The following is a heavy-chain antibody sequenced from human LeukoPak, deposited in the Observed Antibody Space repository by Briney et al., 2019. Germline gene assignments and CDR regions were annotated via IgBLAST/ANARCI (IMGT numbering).Heavy chain of an antibody. CDR2: INAGNGNT. CDR3: ARGGRYSYGYGMDV. J-gene: IGHJ6*02. CDR1: GYTFTSYA. V-gene: IGHV1-3*01. D-gene: IGHD5-18*01. Sequence: ASVKVSCKASGYTFTSYAMHWVRQAPGQRLEWMGWINAGNGNTEYSQKFQGRVTITRDTPASTAYMELSSLRSEDTAVYYCARGGRYSYGYGMDVWGQGTTVTVSS.